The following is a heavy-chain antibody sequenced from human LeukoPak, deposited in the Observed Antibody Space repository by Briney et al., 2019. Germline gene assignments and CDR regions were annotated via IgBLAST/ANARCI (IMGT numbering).Heavy chain of an antibody. J-gene: IGHJ6*02. CDR1: GFTFSSYA. Sequence: PGGSLRLSCAASGFTFSSYAMSWVRQAPGKGLEWVSAISGSGGSTYYADSVKGRFTISSDNSKNTLYLQMNSLRAEDTAVYYCARGYDFWSGYLHVYYYYGMDVWGQGTTVTVSS. CDR3: ARGYDFWSGYLHVYYYYGMDV. CDR2: ISGSGGST. V-gene: IGHV3-23*01. D-gene: IGHD3-3*01.